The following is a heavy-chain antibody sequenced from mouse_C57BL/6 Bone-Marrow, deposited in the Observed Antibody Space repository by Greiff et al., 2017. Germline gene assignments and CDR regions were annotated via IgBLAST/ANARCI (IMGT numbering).Heavy chain of an antibody. CDR2: IYPRSGNT. CDR1: GYTFTSYG. CDR3: ARYEGLRWAWFAY. D-gene: IGHD2-4*01. Sequence: QVQLQQSGAELARPGASVKLSCKASGYTFTSYGISWVKQRTGQGLEWIGEIYPRSGNTYYNEKFKGKATLTADKSSSTAYMELRSLTSEDSAVYFCARYEGLRWAWFAYWGQGTLVTVSA. J-gene: IGHJ3*01. V-gene: IGHV1-81*01.